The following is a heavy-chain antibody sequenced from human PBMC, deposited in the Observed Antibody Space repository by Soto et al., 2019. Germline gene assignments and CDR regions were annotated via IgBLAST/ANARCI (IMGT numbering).Heavy chain of an antibody. Sequence: QVQLVESGGDLVKPGGSLRLSCAASGFTFSDSYMSWIRQAPGKGLEWISYISNSGSTIHYADSVKGRFTISRDNAKNSLYLQMHSLRADDTAVYYCARGIAAAEWGQGTLVTFSS. J-gene: IGHJ4*02. CDR3: ARGIAAAE. D-gene: IGHD6-13*01. CDR1: GFTFSDSY. V-gene: IGHV3-11*01. CDR2: ISNSGSTI.